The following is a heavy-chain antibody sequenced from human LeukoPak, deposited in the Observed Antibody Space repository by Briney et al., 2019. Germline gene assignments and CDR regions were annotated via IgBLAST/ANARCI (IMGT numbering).Heavy chain of an antibody. CDR3: ATGELWIYAFDI. J-gene: IGHJ3*02. CDR1: GGSISSYY. Sequence: SETLSLTCTVSGGSISSYYRSWVRQPPGKGLEWIVYIYYSGSTNYNPSLRSRVTISVDTSKNQFSLKLSSVTAAATAVYCCATGELWIYAFDIWGQGTMVTVSS. V-gene: IGHV4-59*01. CDR2: IYYSGST. D-gene: IGHD3-10*01.